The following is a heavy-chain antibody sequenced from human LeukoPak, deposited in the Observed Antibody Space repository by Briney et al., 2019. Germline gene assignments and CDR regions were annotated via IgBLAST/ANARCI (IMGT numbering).Heavy chain of an antibody. CDR2: ISSSGSTI. CDR1: GFTFSSYE. Sequence: PGGSLRLSCAASGFTFSSYEMNWVRQAPGKGLEWVSYISSSGSTIYYADSVRGRFTISRDNAKNSLYLQMNSLRGEDTAVYYCARLADYDSSGYFDSWGQGTLVTVSS. CDR3: ARLADYDSSGYFDS. J-gene: IGHJ5*01. V-gene: IGHV3-48*03. D-gene: IGHD3-22*01.